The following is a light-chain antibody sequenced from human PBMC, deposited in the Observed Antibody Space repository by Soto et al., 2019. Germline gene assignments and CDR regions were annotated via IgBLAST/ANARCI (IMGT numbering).Light chain of an antibody. CDR3: SSYTSSSTPLV. J-gene: IGLJ3*02. CDR1: SSDVGGYNY. CDR2: DVT. Sequence: QSALTQPASVSGSPGQSITISCTGTSSDVGGYNYVSWYQQHPGKAPKLMIYDVTNRPSGVSTRFSGSKSGNTASLTISGLQAEDVADYYCSSYTSSSTPLVFGGGTKLTVL. V-gene: IGLV2-14*01.